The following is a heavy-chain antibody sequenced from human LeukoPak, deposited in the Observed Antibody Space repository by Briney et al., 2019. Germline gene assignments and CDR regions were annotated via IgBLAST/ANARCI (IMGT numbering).Heavy chain of an antibody. CDR1: GFTLSGYW. J-gene: IGHJ4*02. Sequence: PGGSLRLSCAASGFTLSGYWMHWVRQAPGKAPVWVSRIDSDGSSAFYADSVKGRFTISRDNAKNTLYLRMNSLRVEDTAIYYCTRGGYCSGGSCHSEVGYWGQGTLVTVSP. CDR2: IDSDGSSA. CDR3: TRGGYCSGGSCHSEVGY. D-gene: IGHD2-15*01. V-gene: IGHV3-74*01.